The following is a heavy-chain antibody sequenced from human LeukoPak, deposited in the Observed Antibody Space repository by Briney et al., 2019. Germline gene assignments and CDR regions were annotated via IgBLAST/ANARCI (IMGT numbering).Heavy chain of an antibody. J-gene: IGHJ6*02. Sequence: SETLSLTCAVYGGSFSSYYWGWIRQPPGKGLEWIGSIYYSGSTYYNPSLKSRVTISVDTSKNQFSLKLSSVTAADTAVYYCARHIYKPYSSSSGYYYGMDVWGQGTTVTVSS. D-gene: IGHD6-6*01. CDR2: IYYSGST. CDR3: ARHIYKPYSSSSGYYYGMDV. V-gene: IGHV4-39*01. CDR1: GGSFSSYY.